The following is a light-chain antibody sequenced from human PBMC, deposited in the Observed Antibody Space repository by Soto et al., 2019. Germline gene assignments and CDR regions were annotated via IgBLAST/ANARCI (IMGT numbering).Light chain of an antibody. J-gene: IGKJ1*01. CDR3: LQHHAWPWT. CDR1: QSVNGY. V-gene: IGKV3-15*01. CDR2: RIF. Sequence: EIVMTQSPGTLSMFPGESVTLSCRASQSVNGYLYWFQHKPGQAPRLVLKRIFIRSIGVPARFSGSGSETEFTLTINGLQSEDSGVYYCLQHHAWPWTFGQGTKVEIK.